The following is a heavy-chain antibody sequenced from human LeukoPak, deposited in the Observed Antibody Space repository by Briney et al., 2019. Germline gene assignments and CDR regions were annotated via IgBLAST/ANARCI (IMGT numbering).Heavy chain of an antibody. V-gene: IGHV3-23*01. Sequence: GGSLRLSCAASGFIFSNYAMSWVCQAPGKGLEWVSSISGNGGSTYYADSVKGRFTISRDNSKNTVYLQTNSLRVEDTAVYYCAKEQAVAGFRYWGQGTLVTVSS. CDR3: AKEQAVAGFRY. CDR2: ISGNGGST. J-gene: IGHJ4*02. D-gene: IGHD6-19*01. CDR1: GFIFSNYA.